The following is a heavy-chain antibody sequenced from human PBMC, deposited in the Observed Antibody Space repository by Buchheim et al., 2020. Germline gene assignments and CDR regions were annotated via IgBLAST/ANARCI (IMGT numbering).Heavy chain of an antibody. CDR3: AAEPDSSWFDP. J-gene: IGHJ5*02. D-gene: IGHD6-13*01. Sequence: EVQLVESGGDLVQPGGSLRLSCAASRFSFSSYWMHWVRQAPGKGLVWVARINSDGRLTNYADSVKDRFTISRDNGKKTLYLQMNSLRAEDTAVYYCAAEPDSSWFDPWGQGTL. CDR1: RFSFSSYW. V-gene: IGHV3-74*01. CDR2: INSDGRLT.